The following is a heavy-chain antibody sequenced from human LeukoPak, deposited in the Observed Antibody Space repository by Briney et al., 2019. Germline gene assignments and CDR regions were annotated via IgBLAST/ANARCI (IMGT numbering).Heavy chain of an antibody. CDR3: ARIRLGTLITPETFGGVIVTGFDY. V-gene: IGHV4-4*02. CDR1: GGSISSSNW. CDR2: IYHSGST. Sequence: SETLSLTCAVSGGSISSSNWWSWVRQPPGKGLEWIGEIYHSGSTNYNPSLKSRVTISVDKSKNQFSLKLSSVTAADTAVYYCARIRLGTLITPETFGGVIVTGFDYWGQGTLVTVSS. J-gene: IGHJ4*02. D-gene: IGHD3-16*02.